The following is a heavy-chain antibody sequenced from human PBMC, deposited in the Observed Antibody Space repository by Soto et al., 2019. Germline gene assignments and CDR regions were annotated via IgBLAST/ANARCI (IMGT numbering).Heavy chain of an antibody. J-gene: IGHJ4*02. V-gene: IGHV4-39*01. D-gene: IGHD1-1*01. CDR1: GGSIRSSSYY. CDR2: IYSSGNT. Sequence: ETLSLTCTVSGGSIRSSSYYWGWIRQPPGKGLEWLGSIYSSGNTYYNPSLRSRVTISVDTSKNQFSLKLSSVTAADTAVYYCARPHIPHGIPSLWYFDYWGPGTLVTVSS. CDR3: ARPHIPHGIPSLWYFDY.